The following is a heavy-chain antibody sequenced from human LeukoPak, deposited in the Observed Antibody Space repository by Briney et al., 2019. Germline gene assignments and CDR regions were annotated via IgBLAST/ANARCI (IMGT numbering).Heavy chain of an antibody. CDR1: GFTFSGYA. CDR3: ANDSRGQFDY. J-gene: IGHJ4*02. CDR2: ISGSGVST. D-gene: IGHD2-15*01. Sequence: GGSLRLSCAASGFTFSGYAMSWVHQAPGKGLEWVSVISGSGVSTDYADSVKGRFTISRDNSKNTLYLQMNSLRAEDTAVYYCANDSRGQFDYWGQGTLVTVSS. V-gene: IGHV3-23*01.